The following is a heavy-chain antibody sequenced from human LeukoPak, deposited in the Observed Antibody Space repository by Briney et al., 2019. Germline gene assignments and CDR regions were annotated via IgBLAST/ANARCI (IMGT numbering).Heavy chain of an antibody. D-gene: IGHD2-2*01. CDR3: ARDFAVVPAGPMDV. CDR2: ISSSSSYI. Sequence: GGSLRLSCAASGFTFSSYSMNWVRQALGKGLEWVSSISSSSSYIYYADSVKGRFTISRDNAKNSLYLQMNSLRAEDTAVYYCARDFAVVPAGPMDVWGKGTTVTVSS. V-gene: IGHV3-21*01. CDR1: GFTFSSYS. J-gene: IGHJ6*04.